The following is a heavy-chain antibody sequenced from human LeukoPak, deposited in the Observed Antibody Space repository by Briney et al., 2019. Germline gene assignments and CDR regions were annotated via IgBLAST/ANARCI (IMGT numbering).Heavy chain of an antibody. CDR3: APTARLTTGRWFDP. CDR2: ISSSGVST. D-gene: IGHD1-14*01. CDR1: GFTFSSYG. Sequence: PGGSLRLSCAASGFTFSSYGMSCVRQAPGGGLEWVSSISSSGVSTYYTDSVKGRFTISRDNSENTLYLQMNSLRAEDAAIYYCAPTARLTTGRWFDPWGQGTLVTVSS. V-gene: IGHV3-23*01. J-gene: IGHJ5*02.